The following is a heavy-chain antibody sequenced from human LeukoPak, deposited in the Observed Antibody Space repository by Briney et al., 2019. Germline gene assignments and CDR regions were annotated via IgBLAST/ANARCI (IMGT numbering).Heavy chain of an antibody. CDR1: GFTFSSYG. V-gene: IGHV3-30*18. J-gene: IGHJ6*02. Sequence: GGSLRLSCAASGFTFSSYGMHWVRQAPGKGLEWVAVISYDGSNKYYADSVKGRFTISRDNSKNTLYLQMNSLRAEDTAVYYCAKDRSSGYDPFTTGYYGMDVWGQGTTVTVSS. CDR3: AKDRSSGYDPFTTGYYGMDV. CDR2: ISYDGSNK. D-gene: IGHD5-12*01.